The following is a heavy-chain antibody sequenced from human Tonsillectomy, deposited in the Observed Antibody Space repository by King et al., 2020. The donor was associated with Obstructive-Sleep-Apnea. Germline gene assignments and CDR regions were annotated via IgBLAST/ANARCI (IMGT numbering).Heavy chain of an antibody. CDR3: ASRSSDYGDYVSYFDY. CDR2: MFYSGST. CDR1: GGSISSSSYY. J-gene: IGHJ4*02. D-gene: IGHD4-17*01. Sequence: QLQESGPGLVKPSETLSLTCTVSGGSISSSSYYWGWLRQPPGKGLEWIGSMFYSGSTYYNPSLKSRVTISIDTSKNQFSLKLSSMTAADTAVYYCASRSSDYGDYVSYFDYWGQGTLVTVSS. V-gene: IGHV4-39*07.